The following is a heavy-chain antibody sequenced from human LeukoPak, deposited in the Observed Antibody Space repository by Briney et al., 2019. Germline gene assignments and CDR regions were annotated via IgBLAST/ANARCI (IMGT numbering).Heavy chain of an antibody. Sequence: SETLSLTCTVSGGSISSYYWNWIRQPPGKGLEWIGYIYYSGSTNYNPSLKSRVTISVDTSKNQFSLKLSSVTAADTAVYYCARALPAAGMGYFDYWGQGTLVTVSS. V-gene: IGHV4-59*01. J-gene: IGHJ4*02. CDR3: ARALPAAGMGYFDY. D-gene: IGHD6-13*01. CDR2: IYYSGST. CDR1: GGSISSYY.